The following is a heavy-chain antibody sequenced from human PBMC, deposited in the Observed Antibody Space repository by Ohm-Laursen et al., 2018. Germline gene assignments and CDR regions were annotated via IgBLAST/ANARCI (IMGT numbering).Heavy chain of an antibody. CDR2: INSDGSST. CDR1: GFTFSSYW. CDR3: AKDVGVAFAYDS. Sequence: SLRLSCAASGFTFSSYWMHWVRQAPGKGLVWVSRINSDGSSTSYADSVKGRFTVSRDNSKDTLYLQMNSLRNEDTAIYYCAKDVGVAFAYDSWGQGTLVTVSS. J-gene: IGHJ4*02. D-gene: IGHD2-15*01. V-gene: IGHV3-74*01.